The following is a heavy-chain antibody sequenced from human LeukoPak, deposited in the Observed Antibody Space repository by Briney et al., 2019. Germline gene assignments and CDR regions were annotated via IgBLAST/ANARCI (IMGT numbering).Heavy chain of an antibody. J-gene: IGHJ5*02. CDR1: GYTFTSYG. D-gene: IGHD2-15*01. Sequence: ASVKVSCKASGYTFTSYGISWVRQAPGQGLEWMGWISANNGNANYAQKLQGRVTMTTDTSTSTAYMELRSLRSDDTAVYYCARDKYCSGGSCYLGWFDPWGQGTLVTVSS. CDR2: ISANNGNA. V-gene: IGHV1-18*01. CDR3: ARDKYCSGGSCYLGWFDP.